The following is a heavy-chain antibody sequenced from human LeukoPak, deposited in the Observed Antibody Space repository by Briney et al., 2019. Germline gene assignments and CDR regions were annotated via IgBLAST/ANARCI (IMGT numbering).Heavy chain of an antibody. V-gene: IGHV1-69*13. CDR2: IIPIFGTA. J-gene: IGHJ1*01. CDR3: ARDETPLEYQLLSFWEYFQH. Sequence: SVKVSCKASGGTFSSYAISWVRQAPGQGLEWMGGIIPIFGTANYAQKFQGRVTITADESTSTAYMELRSLRSDDTAVYYCARDETPLEYQLLSFWEYFQHSGQGTLVTVSS. CDR1: GGTFSSYA. D-gene: IGHD2-2*01.